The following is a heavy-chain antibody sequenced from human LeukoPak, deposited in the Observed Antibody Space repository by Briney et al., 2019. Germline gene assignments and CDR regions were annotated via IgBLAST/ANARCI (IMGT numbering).Heavy chain of an antibody. D-gene: IGHD4-17*01. J-gene: IGHJ4*02. V-gene: IGHV1-8*03. Sequence: ASVKVSCKASGYTFTGYYMHWVRQAPGQGLEWMGWINPNSGNTGYAQKFQGRVTITRNTSISTAYMELSSLRSEDTAVYYCARGHDYGDHGGIDYWGQGTLVTVSS. CDR3: ARGHDYGDHGGIDY. CDR1: GYTFTGYY. CDR2: INPNSGNT.